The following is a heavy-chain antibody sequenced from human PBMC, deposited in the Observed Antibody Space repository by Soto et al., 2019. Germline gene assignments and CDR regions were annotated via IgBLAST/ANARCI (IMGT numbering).Heavy chain of an antibody. V-gene: IGHV3-33*06. Sequence: PGGSLRLSCAASGFTFYTYGMHWVRQVPGKGLQWVAIIWYDGGTKYYADSVRGRFTVSRDNAKNTLYLQMSSLRAEDTAVYYCAKEGTTSPDNWFDPWGQGTLVTVSS. J-gene: IGHJ5*02. CDR1: GFTFYTYG. D-gene: IGHD2-2*01. CDR2: IWYDGGTK. CDR3: AKEGTTSPDNWFDP.